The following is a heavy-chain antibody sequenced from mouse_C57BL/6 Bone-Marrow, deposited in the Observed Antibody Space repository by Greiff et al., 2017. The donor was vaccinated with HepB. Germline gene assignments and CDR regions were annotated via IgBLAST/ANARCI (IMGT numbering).Heavy chain of an antibody. CDR3: TRSGDGYYWYFDV. D-gene: IGHD2-3*01. Sequence: QVQLQQSGAELVRPGASVTLSCKASGYTFTDYEMHWVKQTPVHGLEWIGAIDPETGGTAYNQKFKGKAILTADKSSSTAYMELRSLTSEDSAVYYCTRSGDGYYWYFDVWGTGTTVTVSS. J-gene: IGHJ1*03. CDR2: IDPETGGT. CDR1: GYTFTDYE. V-gene: IGHV1-15*01.